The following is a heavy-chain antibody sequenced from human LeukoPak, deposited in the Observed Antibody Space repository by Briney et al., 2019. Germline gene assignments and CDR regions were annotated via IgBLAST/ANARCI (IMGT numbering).Heavy chain of an antibody. CDR1: GFTFSKAW. J-gene: IGHJ4*02. CDR3: ITAKWSLQYYFDY. CDR2: INSKSDGGTT. Sequence: GGSLRLSCAASGFTFSKAWMSWVRQAPGKGLEWVGRINSKSDGGTTDYATSVKGRFTISSDDSENTLYLKMNSLKTEDTAVYYCITAKWSLQYYFDYWGQGTLVTVSS. V-gene: IGHV3-15*01. D-gene: IGHD3-22*01.